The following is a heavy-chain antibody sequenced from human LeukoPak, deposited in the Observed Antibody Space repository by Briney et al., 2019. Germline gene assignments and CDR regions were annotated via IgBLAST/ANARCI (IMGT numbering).Heavy chain of an antibody. D-gene: IGHD3-22*01. V-gene: IGHV3-48*03. J-gene: IGHJ4*02. CDR3: ARDNYDSSGYYFD. CDR1: GFTFSSYE. CDR2: ISSSGSTI. Sequence: PGGSLRLSCAASGFTFSSYEMNWVRQAPGKGLEWVSYISSSGSTIYYADSVKGRFTISRDNAKNSLYPQMNSLRAEDTAVYYCARDNYDSSGYYFDWGQGTLVTVSS.